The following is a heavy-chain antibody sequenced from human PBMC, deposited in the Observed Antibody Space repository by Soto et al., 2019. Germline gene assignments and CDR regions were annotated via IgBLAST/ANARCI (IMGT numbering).Heavy chain of an antibody. CDR2: INHSGST. CDR1: GGSFSGYY. CDR3: ARGPESRLWFPYYYYGMDV. J-gene: IGHJ6*02. V-gene: IGHV4-34*01. Sequence: PSETLSLTCAVYGGSFSGYYWSWIRQPPGKGLEWIGEINHSGSTNYNPSLKSRVTISVDTSKNQFSLKLSSVTAADTAVYYCARGPESRLWFPYYYYGMDVWGQGTMVTVS. D-gene: IGHD3-10*01.